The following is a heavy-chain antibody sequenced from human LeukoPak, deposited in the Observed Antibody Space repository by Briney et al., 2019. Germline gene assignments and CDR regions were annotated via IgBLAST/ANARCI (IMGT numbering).Heavy chain of an antibody. J-gene: IGHJ4*02. D-gene: IGHD4-17*01. CDR1: GGSIGSSSYY. CDR3: ARHDGDYGDY. CDR2: IYYSGST. V-gene: IGHV4-39*01. Sequence: SETLSLTCTVSGGSIGSSSYYWGWIRQPPGKGLEWIGSIYYSGSTYYNPSLKSRVTISVDTSKNQFSLKLSSVTAADTAVYYRARHDGDYGDYWGQGTLVTVSS.